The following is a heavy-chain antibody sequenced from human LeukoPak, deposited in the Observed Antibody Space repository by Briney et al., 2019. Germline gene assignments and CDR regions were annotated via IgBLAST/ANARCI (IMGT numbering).Heavy chain of an antibody. Sequence: ASVKVSCKASGYTFTGYYTHWVRQAPGQGLGWMGWINPNSGGTNYAQKFQGRVTMTRDTSISTAYMELSRLRSDDTAVYYCASPSRGCSSTSCYRPWDYWGQGTLVTVSS. CDR2: INPNSGGT. V-gene: IGHV1-2*02. CDR3: ASPSRGCSSTSCYRPWDY. J-gene: IGHJ4*02. CDR1: GYTFTGYY. D-gene: IGHD2-2*01.